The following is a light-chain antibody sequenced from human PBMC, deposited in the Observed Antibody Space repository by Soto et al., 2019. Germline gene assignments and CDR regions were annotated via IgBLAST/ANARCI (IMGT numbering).Light chain of an antibody. CDR1: QSISSW. CDR3: QQYNSYAW. Sequence: DIQMTQSPSTLYASVGDRVTITCRASQSISSWLAWYQQKPGKDPKLLIYKASSLESGVPSRFSGSGSGTEFTLTISSLQPDDFATYYCQQYNSYAWFGQGTKVEIK. V-gene: IGKV1-5*03. J-gene: IGKJ1*01. CDR2: KAS.